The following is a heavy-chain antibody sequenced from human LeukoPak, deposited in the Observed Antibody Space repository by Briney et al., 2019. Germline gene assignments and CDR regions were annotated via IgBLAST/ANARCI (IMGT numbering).Heavy chain of an antibody. CDR3: ARHRRGDPFDY. CDR2: IYYSGST. D-gene: IGHD3-10*01. V-gene: IGHV4-61*01. CDR1: GGSVSSGSYY. Sequence: SETLSLTCTVSGGSVSSGSYYWSWIRQPPGKGLEWVGYIYYSGSTNYNPSLKSRVTISVDTSKNQFSLKLSSVTAADTAVYYCARHRRGDPFDYWGQGTLVTVSS. J-gene: IGHJ4*02.